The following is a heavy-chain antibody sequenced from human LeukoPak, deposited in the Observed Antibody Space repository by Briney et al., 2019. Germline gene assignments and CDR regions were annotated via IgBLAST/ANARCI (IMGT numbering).Heavy chain of an antibody. Sequence: GGSLRLSCAASGFIFRNYWMSWVRQAPGKGLEWVANIKEDGSEKYYVESVKGRFTFSRDNAKNSLYLQMSSLRAEDTAVYYCARGVIIRGRLDPWGQGTLVTVSS. V-gene: IGHV3-7*01. CDR1: GFIFRNYW. CDR3: ARGVIIRGRLDP. D-gene: IGHD3-16*02. CDR2: IKEDGSEK. J-gene: IGHJ5*02.